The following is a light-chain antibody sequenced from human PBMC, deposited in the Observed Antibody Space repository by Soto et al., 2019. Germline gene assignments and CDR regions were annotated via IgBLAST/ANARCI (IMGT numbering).Light chain of an antibody. J-gene: IGLJ1*01. V-gene: IGLV1-51*01. Sequence: QSVLTQPPAVSATPGQKVTISCSGSGSNLGRNYVSWYQQLPGTAPKLLIYDNVYRFSGIPDRFSASKSGTSATLGITGLQTGDEGDYHCGSWDNILRDYVFGTGTKLSVL. CDR3: GSWDNILRDYV. CDR2: DNV. CDR1: GSNLGRNY.